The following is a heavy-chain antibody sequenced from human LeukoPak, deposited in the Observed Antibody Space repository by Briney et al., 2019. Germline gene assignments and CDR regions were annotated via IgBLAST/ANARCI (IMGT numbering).Heavy chain of an antibody. J-gene: IGHJ5*02. CDR3: ARARSSGWYILVWFDP. Sequence: PSEPLSLTCAVYGGSFSGYYWSWIRQPPGKGLEWIGEINHSGSTNYNPSLKSRVTISVDTSKNQFSLKLSSVTAADTAVYYCARARSSGWYILVWFDPWGQGTLVTVSS. D-gene: IGHD6-19*01. CDR1: GGSFSGYY. CDR2: INHSGST. V-gene: IGHV4-34*01.